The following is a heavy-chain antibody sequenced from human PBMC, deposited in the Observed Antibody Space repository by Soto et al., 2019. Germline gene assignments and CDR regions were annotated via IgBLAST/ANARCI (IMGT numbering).Heavy chain of an antibody. J-gene: IGHJ6*03. CDR1: GFTFSIYG. D-gene: IGHD3-10*01. V-gene: IGHV3-33*01. CDR2: IWYDGSNK. Sequence: PGWSLRLSCAPCGFTFSIYGMHWVRQAQGKGLEWVAVIWYDGSNKYYADSVKGRFTISRDNSKNTLYLQMNSLRAEDTAVYYCARDGATMVRGVISPSLGYMDVWGKGTTVTVSS. CDR3: ARDGATMVRGVISPSLGYMDV.